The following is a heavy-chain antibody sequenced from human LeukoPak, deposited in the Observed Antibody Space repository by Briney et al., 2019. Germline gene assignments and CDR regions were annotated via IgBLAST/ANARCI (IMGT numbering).Heavy chain of an antibody. D-gene: IGHD5-18*01. CDR3: ARGSYGDY. J-gene: IGHJ4*02. V-gene: IGHV4-61*02. Sequence: PSETLSLTCTISGGSISSGSYYWSWIRQPAGKGLEWIGRIYTSGPTTYNPSLNSRVTISLDTSKNQFSLKLSSVTAADTAVYYCARGSYGDYWGQGTLVTVSS. CDR2: IYTSGPT. CDR1: GGSISSGSYY.